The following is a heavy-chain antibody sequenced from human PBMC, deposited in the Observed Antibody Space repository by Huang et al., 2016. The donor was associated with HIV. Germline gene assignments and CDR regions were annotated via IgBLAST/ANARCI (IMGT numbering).Heavy chain of an antibody. CDR3: AKNPSITAVDSDYYYYYMDV. CDR2: INSDGSDT. CDR1: GFTFRNHW. D-gene: IGHD6-13*01. J-gene: IGHJ6*03. V-gene: IGHV3-74*01. Sequence: EVQLVESGGGLVQPGGSLRLSCAASGFTFRNHWMHWVRHAPGKGREGVARINSDGSDTSHADSVKGRFTISRDNAQNTVHLHMNSLRAEDTAVYFCAKNPSITAVDSDYYYYYMDVWGKGTTVTVS.